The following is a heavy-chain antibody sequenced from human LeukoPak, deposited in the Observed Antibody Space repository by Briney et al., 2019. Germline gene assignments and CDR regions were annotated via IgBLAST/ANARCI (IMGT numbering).Heavy chain of an antibody. V-gene: IGHV4-39*01. Sequence: SESLSLTCTVSGGSISSSSYYWDWIRQPPGKGLEWIASMYHSGNTYNPSLGSRVTVSVDTSKNQFSLKLNSVTAADTAVYYCATQQCSGGSCYSRAIWFDPWGHGTMVPVSS. D-gene: IGHD2-15*01. CDR1: GGSISSSSYY. CDR2: MYHSGNT. CDR3: ATQQCSGGSCYSRAIWFDP. J-gene: IGHJ5*02.